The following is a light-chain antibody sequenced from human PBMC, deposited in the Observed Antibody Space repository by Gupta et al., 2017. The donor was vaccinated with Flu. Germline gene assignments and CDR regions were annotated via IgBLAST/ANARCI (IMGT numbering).Light chain of an antibody. V-gene: IGKV3-11*01. Sequence: ELVLTQSPATLSLSPGERATLSCRASQSGSGYLAWYQQKPGQAPRLLIYDTSNRATGIPARFSGSGSGTDFTLTISGLESEDVAVYYCQQHSDWPPGIAFGRGTKVDIK. J-gene: IGKJ3*01. CDR2: DTS. CDR3: QQHSDWPPGIA. CDR1: QSGSGY.